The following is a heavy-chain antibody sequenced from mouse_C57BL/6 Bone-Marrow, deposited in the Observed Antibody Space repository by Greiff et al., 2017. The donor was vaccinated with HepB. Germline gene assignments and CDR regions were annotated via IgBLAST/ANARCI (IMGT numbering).Heavy chain of an antibody. D-gene: IGHD2-5*01. CDR1: GYTFTSYW. Sequence: QVHVKQPGAELVKPGASVKMSCKASGYTFTSYWITWVKQRPGQGLEWIGDIYPGSGSTNYNEKFKSKATLTVDTSSSTAYMQLSSLTSEDSAVYYCARRSNPYYAMDYWGQGTSVTVSS. CDR3: ARRSNPYYAMDY. J-gene: IGHJ4*01. V-gene: IGHV1-55*01. CDR2: IYPGSGST.